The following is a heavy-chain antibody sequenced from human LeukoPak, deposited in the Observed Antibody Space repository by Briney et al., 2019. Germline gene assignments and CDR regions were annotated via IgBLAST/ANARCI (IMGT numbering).Heavy chain of an antibody. J-gene: IGHJ4*02. CDR2: IDTKTGNP. Sequence: ASVKVSCKASGYTFSSRAINWVRQAPGQGLEYMGWIDTKTGNPTYAQGFTGRFVFSLDTSVSTAYLQISSLKAEDTAVYYCAIHPSDSSGYFSYWGQGALVTVSS. CDR1: GYTFSSRA. CDR3: AIHPSDSSGYFSY. D-gene: IGHD3-22*01. V-gene: IGHV7-4-1*02.